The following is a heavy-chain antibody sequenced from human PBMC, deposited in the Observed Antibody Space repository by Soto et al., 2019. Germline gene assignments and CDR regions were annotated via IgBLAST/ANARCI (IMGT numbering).Heavy chain of an antibody. CDR3: ARTMLLGWFDP. D-gene: IGHD2-15*01. J-gene: IGHJ5*02. CDR1: GGSISSDTYS. V-gene: IGHV4-30-2*01. CDR2: IHHSGNT. Sequence: QLQLQESGSGLVKPSQTLSLTCAVSGGSISSDTYSWSWLRQPPGKGLEWVGYIHHSGNTYFNPGIKSRVTISVDRSKNQLSLKLTSVTAADTAGYYCARTMLLGWFDPWGQGTLVTVSS.